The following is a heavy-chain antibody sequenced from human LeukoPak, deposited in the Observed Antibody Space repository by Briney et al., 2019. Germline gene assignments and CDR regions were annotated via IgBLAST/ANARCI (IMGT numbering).Heavy chain of an antibody. Sequence: GGSLRLSCAASGFTFSSYAMHWVRQAPGKGLEWVAVISYDGSNKYYADSVKGRFTISRDNSKNTLYLQMNSLSAEDTAVYYCARGVRYFDYWGQGTLVTVSS. D-gene: IGHD3-9*01. CDR1: GFTFSSYA. CDR3: ARGVRYFDY. J-gene: IGHJ4*02. V-gene: IGHV3-30*04. CDR2: ISYDGSNK.